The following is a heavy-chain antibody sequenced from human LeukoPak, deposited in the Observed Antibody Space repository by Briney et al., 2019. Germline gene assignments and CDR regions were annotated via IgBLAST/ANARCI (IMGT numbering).Heavy chain of an antibody. D-gene: IGHD5-12*01. J-gene: IGHJ4*02. CDR2: ITGDGGST. CDR3: ATDIGYGGTGFYFDY. V-gene: IGHV3-43*02. CDR1: RLTLGDYA. Sequence: GGSLRSSCGASRLTLGDYAMHWVRQAPGEGLEWVSVITGDGGSTYYADSVKGRFTISRDNSKYSLYLQMNSLRTEDTALYYCATDIGYGGTGFYFDYWGQGTLVTVSS.